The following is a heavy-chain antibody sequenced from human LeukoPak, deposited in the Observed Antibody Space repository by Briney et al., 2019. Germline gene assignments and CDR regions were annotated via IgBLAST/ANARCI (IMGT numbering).Heavy chain of an antibody. J-gene: IGHJ6*04. D-gene: IGHD3-16*01. CDR3: ARAPVSTAYLHYYSMDV. CDR2: IYTSGST. V-gene: IGHV4-4*07. Sequence: PSETLSLTCTVSGVSISSYSWSWIRQPAGKGLDWIGRIYTSGSTNYNPSLKSRVTMSVDTSKNLFSLKLTSVTAADTAVYYCARAPVSTAYLHYYSMDVWGKGTMVTVSS. CDR1: GVSISSYS.